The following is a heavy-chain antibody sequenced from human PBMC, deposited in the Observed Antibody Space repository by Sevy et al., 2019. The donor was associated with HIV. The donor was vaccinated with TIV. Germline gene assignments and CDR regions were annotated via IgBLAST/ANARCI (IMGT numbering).Heavy chain of an antibody. J-gene: IGHJ3*02. CDR3: ARHHDYYDSSGYYGGAFDI. CDR2: IWYDGSNK. V-gene: IGHV3-33*01. Sequence: GGSLRLSCAASGFTFSSYGMHWVRQAPGKGLEWVAVIWYDGSNKYYADSVKGRFTISRDNSKNTLYLQMNSLRAEDTAVYYCARHHDYYDSSGYYGGAFDIWGQGTMVTVSS. CDR1: GFTFSSYG. D-gene: IGHD3-22*01.